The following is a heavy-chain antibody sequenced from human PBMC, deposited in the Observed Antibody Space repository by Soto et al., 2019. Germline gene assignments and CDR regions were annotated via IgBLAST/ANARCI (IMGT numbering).Heavy chain of an antibody. CDR1: YGSIVGYY. Sequence: LELLRVSWSVSYGSIVGYYGSWILQPPGKGLEWIAYIYYSGSSNSNPSLKSRVTISVDTSKNQFSLKLSSVTAADTAVYFCARRRGLDIDAYYWGQGILDTVSS. CDR3: ARRRGLDIDAYY. D-gene: IGHD3-10*01. CDR2: IYYSGSS. J-gene: IGHJ4*02. V-gene: IGHV4-59*08.